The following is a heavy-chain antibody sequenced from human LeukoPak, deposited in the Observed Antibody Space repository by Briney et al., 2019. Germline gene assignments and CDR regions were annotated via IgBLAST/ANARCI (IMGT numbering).Heavy chain of an antibody. V-gene: IGHV3-23*01. CDR2: ITSGGNT. Sequence: GGSLRLSCAGSGFIFSSYAMTWVRQAPGKGLQWVSTITSGGNTYYAGSVKGRFTISRDNSKGTLYLQMNSLRAEDTAVYYCARDLNRAYSSSWPWAFDIWGQGTMVTVSS. D-gene: IGHD6-13*01. CDR3: ARDLNRAYSSSWPWAFDI. J-gene: IGHJ3*02. CDR1: GFIFSSYA.